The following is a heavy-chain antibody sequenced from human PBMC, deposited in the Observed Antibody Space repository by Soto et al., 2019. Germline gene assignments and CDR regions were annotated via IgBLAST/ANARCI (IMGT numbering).Heavy chain of an antibody. D-gene: IGHD1-1*01. CDR1: GYTFSSYG. V-gene: IGHV1-18*01. Sequence: QVQLAQSGAEVKKPGASVKVSCKASGYTFSSYGISWVRQAPGQGLEWVGWISVHNGYTKYATELQGRATMTTDTSTSTAYMELRSLRSDDSAVYYCARLEHNFGPHGYWCQGTLVTVTS. CDR2: ISVHNGYT. J-gene: IGHJ4*02. CDR3: ARLEHNFGPHGY.